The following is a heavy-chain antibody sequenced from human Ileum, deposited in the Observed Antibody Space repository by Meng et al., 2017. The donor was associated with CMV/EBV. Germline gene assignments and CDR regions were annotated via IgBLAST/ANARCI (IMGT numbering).Heavy chain of an antibody. D-gene: IGHD3-3*02. J-gene: IGHJ4*02. CDR1: GVTVSSNY. Sequence: CAAFGVTVSSNYMSWVRPAPGKGLEWVSVIYSGGSTYYADSVKGRFTISRDNSRNTLYLQMNSLTAEDTAVYYCARGAPTFRYFDYWGQGTLVTVSS. CDR2: IYSGGST. CDR3: ARGAPTFRYFDY. V-gene: IGHV3-53*01.